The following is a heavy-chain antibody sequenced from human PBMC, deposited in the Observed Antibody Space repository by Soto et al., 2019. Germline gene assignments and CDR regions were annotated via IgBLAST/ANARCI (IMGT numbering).Heavy chain of an antibody. J-gene: IGHJ5*02. Sequence: QVQLVQSGAEVKKPGASVKVSCKASGYTFPSYGLSWVRQAPGQGLEWMGWINAYNGNTNYAQKLQGIVTMTTDITTSTAYMELRSLRSDYTAVYYCARVLPPFDPWGHGTLGTVSS. V-gene: IGHV1-18*01. CDR2: INAYNGNT. CDR1: GYTFPSYG. CDR3: ARVLPPFDP.